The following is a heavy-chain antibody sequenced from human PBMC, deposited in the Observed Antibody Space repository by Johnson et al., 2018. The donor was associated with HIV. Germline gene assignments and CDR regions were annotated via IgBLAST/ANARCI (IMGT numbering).Heavy chain of an antibody. CDR1: GFTVSSNY. D-gene: IGHD3-22*01. CDR2: ISYDGSNK. J-gene: IGHJ3*02. CDR3: ARGQGYYYDSSGPTLNAFDI. Sequence: QVQLVESGGGLVQPGGSLRLSCAASGFTVSSNYMSWVRQAPGKGLEWVAVISYDGSNKYYADSVKGRFTISRDNSKNTLYLQMNSLRAEDTAVYYCARGQGYYYDSSGPTLNAFDIWGQGTMVTVSS. V-gene: IGHV3-30-3*01.